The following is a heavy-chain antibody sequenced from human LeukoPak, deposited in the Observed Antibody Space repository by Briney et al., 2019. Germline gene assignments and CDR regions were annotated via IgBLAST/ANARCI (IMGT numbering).Heavy chain of an antibody. V-gene: IGHV3-7*01. CDR2: IKQDGSEK. D-gene: IGHD1-26*01. Sequence: PGGSLRLSCAASGFTFSSYWMSWVRQAPGKGLEWVANIKQDGSEKYYVDSVKGRFTISRDNAENLLYLQMNSLRAEDTAVYYCASSVVGANDFDYWGQGTLVTVSS. CDR3: ASSVVGANDFDY. CDR1: GFTFSSYW. J-gene: IGHJ4*02.